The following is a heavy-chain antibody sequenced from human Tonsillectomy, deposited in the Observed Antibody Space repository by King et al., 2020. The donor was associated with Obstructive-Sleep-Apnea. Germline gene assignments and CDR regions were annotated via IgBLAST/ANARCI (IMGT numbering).Heavy chain of an antibody. J-gene: IGHJ5*02. CDR1: GGSISSSSYY. CDR3: ARALGYYESSGYPGFDP. D-gene: IGHD3-22*01. V-gene: IGHV4-39*07. CDR2: IYYSGST. Sequence: QLQESGPGLVKPSETLSLTCTVSGGSISSSSYYWGWIRQPPGKGLGWIGSIYYSGSTYSNPSFKSRVTVSVDTAKNQFSLKLSSVTAADTAVYYCARALGYYESSGYPGFDPWGQGTLVTVSS.